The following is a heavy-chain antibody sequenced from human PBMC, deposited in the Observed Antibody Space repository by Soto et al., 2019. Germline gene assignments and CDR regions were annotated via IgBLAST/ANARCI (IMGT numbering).Heavy chain of an antibody. CDR1: GGSISSSNW. V-gene: IGHV4-4*02. D-gene: IGHD1-26*01. J-gene: IGHJ5*02. CDR2: IYHSGST. Sequence: QVQLQESGPGLVKPSGTLSLTCAVSGGSISSSNWWSWVRQPPGKGLEWIGEIYHSGSTNYNPSLQSRVTISVDKSKNQFSLKLSSVTAADTAVYYSARFAGGLLRPYNWFDPWGQGTLVTVSS. CDR3: ARFAGGLLRPYNWFDP.